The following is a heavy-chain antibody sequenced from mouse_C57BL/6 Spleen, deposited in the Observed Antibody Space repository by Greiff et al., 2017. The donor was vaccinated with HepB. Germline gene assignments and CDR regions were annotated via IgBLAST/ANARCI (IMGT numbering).Heavy chain of an antibody. Sequence: QVQLQQPGAELVKPGASVKMSCKASGYTFTSYWITWVKQRPGQGLEWIGDIYPGSGSTNYNEKFKSKATLTVDTSSSTAYMQLSSLTSEDSAVYYGARSLYYGSSYVMYYFDYWGQGTTLTVSS. D-gene: IGHD1-1*01. CDR3: ARSLYYGSSYVMYYFDY. V-gene: IGHV1-55*01. CDR1: GYTFTSYW. J-gene: IGHJ2*01. CDR2: IYPGSGST.